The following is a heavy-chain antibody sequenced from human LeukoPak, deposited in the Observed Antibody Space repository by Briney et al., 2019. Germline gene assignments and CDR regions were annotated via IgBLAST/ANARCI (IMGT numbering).Heavy chain of an antibody. J-gene: IGHJ4*02. D-gene: IGHD6-6*01. CDR2: INHSGST. CDR1: GGSFSGYY. Sequence: PETLSLTCAVYGGSFSGYYWSWIRQPPGKGLEWIGEINHSGSTNYNPSLKSRVTISVDTSKNQFSLKLSSVTAADTAVYYCARGSSIAACDYWGQGTLVTVSS. CDR3: ARGSSIAACDY. V-gene: IGHV4-34*01.